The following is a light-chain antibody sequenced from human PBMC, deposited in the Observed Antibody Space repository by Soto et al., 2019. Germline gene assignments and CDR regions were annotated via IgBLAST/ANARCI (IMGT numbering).Light chain of an antibody. CDR3: QQSFNNPLT. Sequence: DIQMTQSPYALSASVGDRVNITCLASQSISTWLAWYQQTPGKAPKLIIFAASTLQTGVPSRCSGSRSGTDCTLTISNLQAEDLSTYYCQQSFNNPLTFDGGTRLEIK. J-gene: IGKJ5*01. CDR1: QSISTW. CDR2: AAS. V-gene: IGKV1-39*01.